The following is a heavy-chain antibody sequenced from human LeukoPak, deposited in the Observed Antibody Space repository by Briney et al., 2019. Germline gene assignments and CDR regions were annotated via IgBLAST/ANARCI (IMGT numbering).Heavy chain of an antibody. D-gene: IGHD2-21*01. CDR1: GFTFRSHS. J-gene: IGHJ4*02. V-gene: IGHV3-21*01. Sequence: GGSLRLSCAASGFTFRSHSLDWVRQAPGKGLEWVSSITGSGSIQYADSVKGRFTISRDNAKNSLYLQMNSLRAEDTAVYYCVRDVIHSYFDIWGQGILVTASS. CDR2: ITGSGSI. CDR3: VRDVIHSYFDI.